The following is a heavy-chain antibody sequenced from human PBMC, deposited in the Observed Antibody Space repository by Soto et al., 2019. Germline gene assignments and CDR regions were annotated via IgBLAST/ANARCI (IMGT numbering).Heavy chain of an antibody. Sequence: PGGSLRLSCAASGFTFSSYAMSWVRQAPGKGLEWVSAISGSGGSTYYADSVKGRFTISRDNSKNTLYLQMNSLRAEDTTVYYCAKDHDFWSGDYPNYFDYWGQGTLVTVSS. J-gene: IGHJ4*02. CDR2: ISGSGGST. V-gene: IGHV3-23*01. CDR1: GFTFSSYA. D-gene: IGHD3-3*01. CDR3: AKDHDFWSGDYPNYFDY.